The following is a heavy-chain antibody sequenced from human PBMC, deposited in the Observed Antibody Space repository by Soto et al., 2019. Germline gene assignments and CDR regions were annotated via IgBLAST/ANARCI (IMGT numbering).Heavy chain of an antibody. J-gene: IGHJ6*02. Sequence: EVQLLESGGCLVQPGGSLRLSCAASGFTFSTYAMSWVRQAPGKGLEWVSAISGSGAATYYADSVRGRFTISRDNSKHTLYLQMNSLRAEDTAIHYCAKSDYYYYGMDVWGQGTTVTVSS. CDR3: AKSDYYYYGMDV. CDR1: GFTFSTYA. CDR2: ISGSGAAT. V-gene: IGHV3-23*01.